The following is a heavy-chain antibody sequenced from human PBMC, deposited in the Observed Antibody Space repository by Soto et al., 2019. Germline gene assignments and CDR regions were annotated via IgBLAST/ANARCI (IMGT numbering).Heavy chain of an antibody. CDR1: GGSFIGYY. Sequence: ETLSLTCAVYGGSFIGYYCSWIRQPPGKGLEWIGEINHSGSTNYNPSLKSRVTISVDTSKNQFSLKLSSVTTADTAVYYCARGQRGSGYYYYYGMDVWGQGTTVTV. CDR3: ARGQRGSGYYYYYGMDV. CDR2: INHSGST. J-gene: IGHJ6*02. V-gene: IGHV4-34*01. D-gene: IGHD3-16*01.